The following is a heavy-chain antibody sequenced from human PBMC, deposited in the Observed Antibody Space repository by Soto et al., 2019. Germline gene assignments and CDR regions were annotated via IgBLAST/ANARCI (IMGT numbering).Heavy chain of an antibody. J-gene: IGHJ4*02. D-gene: IGHD5-18*01. V-gene: IGHV4-59*08. CDR2: IYYSGST. CDR1: GGSISSYY. CDR3: AGTGYSYDGYYFDY. Sequence: PSETLSLTCTVSGGSISSYYWSWIRQPPGKGLEWIGYIYYSGSTNYNPSLKSRVTISVDTSKNQFSLKLSSVTATDTAVYYCAGTGYSYDGYYFDYWGQGTLVTVSS.